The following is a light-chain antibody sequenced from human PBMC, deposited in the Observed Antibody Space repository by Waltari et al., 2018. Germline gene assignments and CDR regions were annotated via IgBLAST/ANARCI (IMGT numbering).Light chain of an antibody. Sequence: DFQMTQSPSSLSASVGGRVTITCRASQSISTYLNCYQQKPGKAPNLLIYASSSLQSGVPSRFSGSGSGTGFTLTISRLQPEDFATYYCQQSYSPLTFGGGTRVAIK. CDR2: ASS. V-gene: IGKV1-39*01. CDR1: QSISTY. J-gene: IGKJ4*01. CDR3: QQSYSPLT.